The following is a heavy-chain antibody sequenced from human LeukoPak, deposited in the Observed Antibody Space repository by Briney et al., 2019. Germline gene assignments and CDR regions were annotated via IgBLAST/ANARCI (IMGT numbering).Heavy chain of an antibody. J-gene: IGHJ4*02. Sequence: GESLKISCKASGYSFSSYWIGWVRQMPGKGVEWMGITYPGDSDTRYSPSFLGQVTMSADKSISTAYLQWSSLKASDTAMYYCPKRWADSRGSQHYLELGGRGTLVTVSS. D-gene: IGHD3-22*01. CDR3: PKRWADSRGSQHYLEL. CDR2: TYPGDSDT. CDR1: GYSFSSYW. V-gene: IGHV5-51*01.